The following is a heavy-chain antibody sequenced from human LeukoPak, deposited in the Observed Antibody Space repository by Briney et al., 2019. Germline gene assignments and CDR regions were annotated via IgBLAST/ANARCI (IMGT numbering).Heavy chain of an antibody. J-gene: IGHJ5*02. Sequence: ASVKVSCKASGGTFSSYAISWVRQAPGQELEWMGGIIPIFGTANYAQKFQGRVTITTDESTSTAYMELSSLRSEDTAVYYCAMYYDFWSGYYSWFDPWGQGTLVTVSS. CDR2: IIPIFGTA. V-gene: IGHV1-69*05. CDR3: AMYYDFWSGYYSWFDP. D-gene: IGHD3-3*01. CDR1: GGTFSSYA.